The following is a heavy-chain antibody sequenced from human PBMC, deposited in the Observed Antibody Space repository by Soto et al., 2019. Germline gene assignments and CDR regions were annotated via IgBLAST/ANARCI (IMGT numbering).Heavy chain of an antibody. CDR3: AKVFNGDGLDY. Sequence: TGGSLRLSCAASGFTFSSYGMHWVRQAPGKGLEWVAVISYDGSNKYYADSVKGRFTISRDNSKNTLYLQMNSLRAEDTAVYYCAKVFNGDGLDYWGQGTLVTVSS. CDR1: GFTFSSYG. J-gene: IGHJ4*02. V-gene: IGHV3-30*18. CDR2: ISYDGSNK.